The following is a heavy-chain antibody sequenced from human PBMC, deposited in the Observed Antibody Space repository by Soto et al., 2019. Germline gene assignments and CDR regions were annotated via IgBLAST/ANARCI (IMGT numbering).Heavy chain of an antibody. CDR3: TSLYYGH. D-gene: IGHD4-17*01. Sequence: EVQLVESGGDLVKPGGSLRISCAASEFTFANAWISWVRQAPGKGLEWVGRIKSKADGGTTDYAAPVKGRFTISRDESQNTLYLQMNSLKTEDTAVYYCTSLYYGHWGQGNLVTVSS. CDR1: EFTFANAW. J-gene: IGHJ4*02. CDR2: IKSKADGGTT. V-gene: IGHV3-15*01.